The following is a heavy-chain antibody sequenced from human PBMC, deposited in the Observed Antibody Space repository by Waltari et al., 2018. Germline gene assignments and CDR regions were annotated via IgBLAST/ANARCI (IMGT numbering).Heavy chain of an antibody. V-gene: IGHV1-69*02. CDR3: ASDDSSGYSSPGGGRGY. J-gene: IGHJ4*02. Sequence: QVQLVQSGAEVKKPGSSVKVSCKASGGTFSSYTISWVRQAPGQGLEWMGRIIPILGIANDAQKFQGRVTITADKSTSTAYMELSSLRSEDTAVYYCASDDSSGYSSPGGGRGYWGQGTLVTVSS. CDR2: IIPILGIA. CDR1: GGTFSSYT. D-gene: IGHD3-22*01.